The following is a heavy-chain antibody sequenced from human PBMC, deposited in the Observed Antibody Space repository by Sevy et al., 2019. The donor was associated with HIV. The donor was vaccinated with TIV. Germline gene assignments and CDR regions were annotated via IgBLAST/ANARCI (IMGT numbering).Heavy chain of an antibody. CDR3: AKDMRYCSGGSCYNYGMDV. D-gene: IGHD2-15*01. Sequence: GGSLRLSCAASGFTFDDYAMHWVRRAPGNGLEWVSGISWNSGSIGYADSVKGRFTISRDNAKNSLYLQMNSLRAEDTALYYCAKDMRYCSGGSCYNYGMDVWGQGTTVTVSS. CDR1: GFTFDDYA. J-gene: IGHJ6*02. CDR2: ISWNSGSI. V-gene: IGHV3-9*01.